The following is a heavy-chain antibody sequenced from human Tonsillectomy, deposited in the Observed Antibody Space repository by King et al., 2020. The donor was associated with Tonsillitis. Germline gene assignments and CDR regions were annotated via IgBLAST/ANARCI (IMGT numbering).Heavy chain of an antibody. CDR1: EATFNNYG. J-gene: IGHJ5*02. Sequence: QLVQSGAGVKKPGSSVKVSCKASEATFNNYGISWVRQAPGEGLEWMGGINPLYGTATYAQKFQGRVTITADRSTSTAYMELSSLRSEDTAVYYCAGELNYWFDPWGQGTLVTVSS. D-gene: IGHD3-10*01. CDR3: AGELNYWFDP. V-gene: IGHV1-69*06. CDR2: INPLYGTA.